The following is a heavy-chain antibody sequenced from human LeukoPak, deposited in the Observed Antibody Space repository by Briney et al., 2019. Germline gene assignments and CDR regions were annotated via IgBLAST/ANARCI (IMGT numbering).Heavy chain of an antibody. V-gene: IGHV1-24*01. J-gene: IGHJ4*02. D-gene: IGHD1-26*01. CDR2: FVPEDGET. CDR1: GYTLTELS. Sequence: AASVNVSCKVSGYTLTELSMHWVRQAPGKGLEWMGGFVPEDGETIYAQKFQGRVTMTEDTSTDTAYMELSSLRSEDTAVYYCANIVGATTRGSDYWGQGTLVTVSS. CDR3: ANIVGATTRGSDY.